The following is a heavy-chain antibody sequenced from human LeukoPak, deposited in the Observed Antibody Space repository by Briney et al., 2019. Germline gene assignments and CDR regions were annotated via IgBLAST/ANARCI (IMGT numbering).Heavy chain of an antibody. CDR1: GFTFSSYS. J-gene: IGHJ3*02. D-gene: IGHD6-19*01. V-gene: IGHV4-34*01. CDR2: INHSGST. CDR3: ARHRMAVATDAFDI. Sequence: LRLSCEVSGFTFSSYSMTWVRQAPGKGLEWIGEINHSGSTNYNPSLKSRVTISVDTSKNQFSLKVSSVIAADTAVYYCARHRMAVATDAFDIWGQGTMVTVSS.